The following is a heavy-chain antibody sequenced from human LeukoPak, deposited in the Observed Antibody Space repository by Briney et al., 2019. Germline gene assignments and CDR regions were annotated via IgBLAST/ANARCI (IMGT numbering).Heavy chain of an antibody. Sequence: PSETLSLTCAVYGGSFSGYYWSWIRQPPGKGLEWIGEINHSGSTNYNPSLKSRVTISVDTSKNQFSLKLSSVTAADTAVYYCARDGGSYYLVDWGQGTLVTVSS. J-gene: IGHJ4*02. D-gene: IGHD1-26*01. CDR3: ARDGGSYYLVD. V-gene: IGHV4-34*01. CDR2: INHSGST. CDR1: GGSFSGYY.